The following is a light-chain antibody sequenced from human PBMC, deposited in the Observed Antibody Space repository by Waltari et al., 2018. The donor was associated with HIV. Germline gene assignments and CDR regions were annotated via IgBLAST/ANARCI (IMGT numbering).Light chain of an antibody. V-gene: IGKV2-24*01. CDR1: ERLEHTDRNTH. CDR3: MQAKEFPFT. J-gene: IGKJ2*01. CDR2: NIS. Sequence: DIEMTQTPLPSPVTLGQTASISCRSSERLEHTDRNTHLSWLYQRPGQPPRLLIYNISNRLCGVAYRFSGTGAGTNFTLRISRVTTEDVGIYYCMQAKEFPFTFGEGTRLEI.